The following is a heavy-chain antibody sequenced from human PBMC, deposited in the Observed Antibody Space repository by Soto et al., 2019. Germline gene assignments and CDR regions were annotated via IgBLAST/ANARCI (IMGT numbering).Heavy chain of an antibody. CDR2: ISSSSSTI. V-gene: IGHV3-48*02. CDR3: ARDLGDSSSWYRRFDYYYGMDV. D-gene: IGHD6-13*01. Sequence: PGGSLRLSCAASGFTFSSYSMNWVRQAPGKGLEWVSYISSSSSTIYYADSVKGRFTISRDNAKNTLYLQMNSLRDEDTAVYYCARDLGDSSSWYRRFDYYYGMDVWGQGTTVTVSS. J-gene: IGHJ6*02. CDR1: GFTFSSYS.